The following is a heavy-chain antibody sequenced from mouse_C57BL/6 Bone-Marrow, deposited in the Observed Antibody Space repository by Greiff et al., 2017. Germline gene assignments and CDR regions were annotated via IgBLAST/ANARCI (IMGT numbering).Heavy chain of an antibody. D-gene: IGHD1-2*01. V-gene: IGHV1-82*01. J-gene: IGHJ2*01. CDR2: IYPGDGDT. CDR3: ARYGYYGYTYFDY. CDR1: GYAFSSSW. Sequence: QVQLKESGPELVKPGASVKISCKASGYAFSSSWMNWVKQRPGKGLEWIGRIYPGDGDTNYNGKFKGKATLTADKSSSTAYMQRSSLTSEDSAVYFCARYGYYGYTYFDYWGQGTTLTVSS.